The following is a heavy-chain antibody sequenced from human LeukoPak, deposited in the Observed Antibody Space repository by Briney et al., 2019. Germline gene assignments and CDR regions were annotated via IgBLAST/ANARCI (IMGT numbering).Heavy chain of an antibody. D-gene: IGHD5-24*01. V-gene: IGHV3-9*01. CDR1: GFIFDDYA. CDR2: ISWNSGSI. J-gene: IGHJ4*02. CDR3: VGGLGWLPDY. Sequence: GGSLRLSCAASGFIFDDYAMHWVRQAPGKGLEWVSGISWNSGSIGYADSVKGRFTISRDNAKNSLYLQMNSLRAEDTAIYYCVGGLGWLPDYWGQGTLVTVSS.